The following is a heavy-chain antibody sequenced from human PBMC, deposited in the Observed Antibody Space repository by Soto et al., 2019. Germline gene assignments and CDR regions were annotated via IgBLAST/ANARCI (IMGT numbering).Heavy chain of an antibody. CDR2: MNPNSGNT. D-gene: IGHD6-6*01. V-gene: IGHV1-8*01. J-gene: IGHJ6*02. CDR1: GYTFTSYD. CDR3: ANSEYSSPRGHYGMDV. Sequence: QVQLVQSGAEVKKPGASVKVSCKASGYTFTSYDINWVRQATGQGLEWMGWMNPNSGNTGYAQKFQGRVTMTRNTSISTAYMELSSLRSEDTAVYYCANSEYSSPRGHYGMDVWGQGTTVTVSS.